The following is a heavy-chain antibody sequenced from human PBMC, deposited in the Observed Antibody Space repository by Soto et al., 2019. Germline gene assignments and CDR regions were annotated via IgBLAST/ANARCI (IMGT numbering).Heavy chain of an antibody. V-gene: IGHV3-73*01. CDR3: AIALGSLDY. CDR2: IRSKANSYAT. CDR1: GFTFSGSA. D-gene: IGHD2-15*01. Sequence: GGSLRLSCEASGFTFSGSAMHWVRQASGKGLEWVGRIRSKANSYATAYAASVKGRFPISRDESKNTLYLQMNSLRAEDTAVYYCAIALGSLDYWGQGTLVTVSS. J-gene: IGHJ4*02.